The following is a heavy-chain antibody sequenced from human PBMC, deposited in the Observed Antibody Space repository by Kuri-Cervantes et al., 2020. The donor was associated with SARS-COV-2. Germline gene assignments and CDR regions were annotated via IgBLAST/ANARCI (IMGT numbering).Heavy chain of an antibody. CDR3: AREGIAVAGHYYGMDV. V-gene: IGHV4-30-4*01. D-gene: IGHD6-19*01. CDR2: IYYSGST. Sequence: SCTVSGGSISSGDYYWSWIRQPPGKGLEWIGYIYYSGSTYYNPSLKSRVTISVDTSKNQFSLKLSSVTAADTAVYYCAREGIAVAGHYYGMDVWGQGTTVTVSS. CDR1: GGSISSGDYY. J-gene: IGHJ6*02.